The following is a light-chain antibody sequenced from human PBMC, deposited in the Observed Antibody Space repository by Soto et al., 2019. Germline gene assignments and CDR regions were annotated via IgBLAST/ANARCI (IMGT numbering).Light chain of an antibody. CDR2: KDS. J-gene: IGLJ2*01. CDR1: ALPKQY. V-gene: IGLV3-25*03. Sequence: SYELTQAPSVSVSPGQTARITCSGDALPKQYAYWYQQKTGQAPVMVIYKDSERPSGILERFSGSSSGTTVTLTISGVQAEDEADYYCQSVDSSGSYVVFGGGTKVTVL. CDR3: QSVDSSGSYVV.